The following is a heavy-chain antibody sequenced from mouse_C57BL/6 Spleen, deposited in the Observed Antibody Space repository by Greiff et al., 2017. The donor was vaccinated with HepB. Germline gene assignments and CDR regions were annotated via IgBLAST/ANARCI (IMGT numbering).Heavy chain of an antibody. CDR2: IYPRSGNT. J-gene: IGHJ3*01. CDR3: AREGVTTVEAWFAY. D-gene: IGHD1-1*01. V-gene: IGHV1-81*01. Sequence: VKLQESGAELARPGASVKLSCKASGYTFTSYGISWVKQRTGQGLEWIGEIYPRSGNTYYNEKFKGKATLTADKSSSTAYMELRSLTSEDSAVYFCAREGVTTVEAWFAYWGQGTLVTVSA. CDR1: GYTFTSYG.